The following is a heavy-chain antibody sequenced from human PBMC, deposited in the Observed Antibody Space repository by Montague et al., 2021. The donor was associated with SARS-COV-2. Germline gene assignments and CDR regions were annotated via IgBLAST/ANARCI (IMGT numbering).Heavy chain of an antibody. V-gene: IGHV4-59*08. D-gene: IGHD2-8*01. CDR2: IYYSGST. CDR3: ARLAVGYCTNGVCYTAFDY. Sequence: SKTLSLTCTVSGGSISSYYWSWIRQPPGKGLERIGYIYYSGSTNYNPSLKSRVTISVDTSKNQFSLKLSSVTAADTAVYYCARLAVGYCTNGVCYTAFDYWGQGTLVTVSS. CDR1: GGSISSYY. J-gene: IGHJ4*02.